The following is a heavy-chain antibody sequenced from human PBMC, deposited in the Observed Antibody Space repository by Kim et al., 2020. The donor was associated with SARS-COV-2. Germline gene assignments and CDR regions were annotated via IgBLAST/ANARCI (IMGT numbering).Heavy chain of an antibody. Sequence: GGSLRLSCAASGFTFSSYAMTWVRQAPGKGLEWVSTITSGGRVTYYADSVKGRFTISRDNSKNTLDLQMDSLRAEDTAVYYCAKGNHGDYDCWGHGTLVTVSS. CDR1: GFTFSSYA. J-gene: IGHJ4*01. D-gene: IGHD4-17*01. V-gene: IGHV3-23*01. CDR2: ITSGGRVT. CDR3: AKGNHGDYDC.